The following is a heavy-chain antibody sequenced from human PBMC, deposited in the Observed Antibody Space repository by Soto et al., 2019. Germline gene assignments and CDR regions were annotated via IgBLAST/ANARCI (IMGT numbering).Heavy chain of an antibody. Sequence: EVQLVESGGGLVQPGGSLRLSCAASGFTFSSYAMHWVRQAPGKGLEYVSAISSNGGSTYYANSVKGRFTISRDNSKNTLYLQMGSLRAEDMAVYYCARAPLVRRYFDWLSPADIWGQGTMVTVSS. CDR3: ARAPLVRRYFDWLSPADI. D-gene: IGHD3-9*01. CDR2: ISSNGGST. J-gene: IGHJ3*02. V-gene: IGHV3-64*01. CDR1: GFTFSSYA.